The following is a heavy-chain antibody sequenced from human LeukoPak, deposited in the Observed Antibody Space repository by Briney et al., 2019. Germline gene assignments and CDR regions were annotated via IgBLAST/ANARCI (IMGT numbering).Heavy chain of an antibody. D-gene: IGHD3-10*01. V-gene: IGHV1-69*13. J-gene: IGHJ3*02. CDR2: IIPIFCTA. CDR3: ARGDGSGSYLVYGAFDI. CDR1: GDTLSRYA. Sequence: VASVKVSSKASGDTLSRYAISWVRHAPGQGLGWLGGIIPIFCTANYAQKFQGRVTITADESTSTAYMELSSLRSEDTAVYYCARGDGSGSYLVYGAFDIWGQGTMVTVSS.